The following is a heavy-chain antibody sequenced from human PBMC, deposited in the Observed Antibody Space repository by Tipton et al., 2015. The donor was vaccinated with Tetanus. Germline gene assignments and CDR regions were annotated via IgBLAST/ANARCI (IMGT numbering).Heavy chain of an antibody. CDR3: AKRGQQWVVSSYFDS. J-gene: IGHJ4*02. D-gene: IGHD6-19*01. CDR2: ISYDGSIE. V-gene: IGHV3-30*18. CDR1: GLTFGRYG. Sequence: SLRLSCVASGLTFGRYGMHWVRQAPGKGLEWVAFISYDGSIEKYADSVKGRFTISRDNSASALYVQMNSLRAEDTAVYYCAKRGQQWVVSSYFDSWGQGALVAVSS.